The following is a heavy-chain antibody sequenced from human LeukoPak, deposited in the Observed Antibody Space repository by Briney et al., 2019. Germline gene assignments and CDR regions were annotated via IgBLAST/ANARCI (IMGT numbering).Heavy chain of an antibody. Sequence: SETLSLTGLVLGDSITSASHYWDWIRQPPGKGLEWLGSLSPSGGTYHNPSLKSRVTISVDTSKNQFSLQLRSVTAADTAVYYCARSPYHSSGFDYWGQGTLVTVS. CDR2: LSPSGGT. CDR3: ARSPYHSSGFDY. D-gene: IGHD3-22*01. CDR1: GDSITSASHY. V-gene: IGHV4-39*07. J-gene: IGHJ4*02.